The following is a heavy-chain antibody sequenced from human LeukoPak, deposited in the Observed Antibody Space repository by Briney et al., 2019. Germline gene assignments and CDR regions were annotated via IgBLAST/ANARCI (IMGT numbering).Heavy chain of an antibody. Sequence: PGGSLRLSCAASGFTFSSYWMSWVRQAPGKGLEWVANIKQDGSEKYYVDSVKGRFTISRDNSKNTLYLQMTSLRAEDTAVYNCAKTAYCGTDCYSWYFDDWGQGTLVTVSS. J-gene: IGHJ4*02. CDR3: AKTAYCGTDCYSWYFDD. CDR2: IKQDGSEK. D-gene: IGHD2-21*02. CDR1: GFTFSSYW. V-gene: IGHV3-7*01.